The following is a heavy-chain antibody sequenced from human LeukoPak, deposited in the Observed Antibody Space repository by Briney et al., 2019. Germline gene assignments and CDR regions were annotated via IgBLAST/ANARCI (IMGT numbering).Heavy chain of an antibody. CDR3: AHRPGLNIAAAGTFDY. V-gene: IGHV2-5*01. CDR1: GFSLTTTGVG. Sequence: SGPTLVRPTQTLTLTCTFSGFSLTTTGVGVGWIRQPPGKALEGLALIYWNDDKRYSPSLKSSLTITKDTSKNLVVLTMTNMDPVDTATYYCAHRPGLNIAAAGTFDYWGLGTLVTVSS. J-gene: IGHJ4*02. D-gene: IGHD6-13*01. CDR2: IYWNDDK.